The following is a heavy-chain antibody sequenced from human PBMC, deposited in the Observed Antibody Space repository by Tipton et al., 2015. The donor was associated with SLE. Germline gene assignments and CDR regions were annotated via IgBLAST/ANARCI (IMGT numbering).Heavy chain of an antibody. Sequence: TLSLTCAVYGGSFSGYYWSWIRQPPGKGLEWIGEINHSGSTNYNPSLKSRVTISVGTSKNQFSLKLSSVTAADTAVYYCARGRDNGSGSPQGYWGQGTLVTVSS. V-gene: IGHV4-34*01. CDR1: GGSFSGYY. CDR3: ARGRDNGSGSPQGY. D-gene: IGHD3-10*01. J-gene: IGHJ4*02. CDR2: INHSGST.